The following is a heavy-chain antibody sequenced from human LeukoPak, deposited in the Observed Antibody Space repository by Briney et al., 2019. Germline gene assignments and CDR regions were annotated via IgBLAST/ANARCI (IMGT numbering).Heavy chain of an antibody. CDR3: ARDSYSNYDNWFDP. J-gene: IGHJ5*02. CDR2: INHSGST. CDR1: GGSFSGYY. Sequence: SETLSLTCAVYGGSFSGYYWSWLRQPPGKGLEWIGEINHSGSTNYNPSLKSRVTMSVDTSKNQFSLKLSSVTAADTAVYYCARDSYSNYDNWFDPWGQGTLVTVSS. D-gene: IGHD4-11*01. V-gene: IGHV4-34*01.